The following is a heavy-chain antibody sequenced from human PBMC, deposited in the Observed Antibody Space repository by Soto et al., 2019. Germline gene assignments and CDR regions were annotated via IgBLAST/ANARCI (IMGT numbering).Heavy chain of an antibody. D-gene: IGHD5-12*01. CDR3: ARDRVATGAHGRLFDY. J-gene: IGHJ4*02. CDR2: IYYSGNT. V-gene: IGHV4-59*01. Sequence: PSETLSLTCTVSGGSISSYYWSWIRQPPGKGLEWIGYIYYSGNTNYNPSLKSRVTISVDTSKNQFSLKLSSVTAADTAVYYCARDRVATGAHGRLFDYWGQGILVTVSS. CDR1: GGSISSYY.